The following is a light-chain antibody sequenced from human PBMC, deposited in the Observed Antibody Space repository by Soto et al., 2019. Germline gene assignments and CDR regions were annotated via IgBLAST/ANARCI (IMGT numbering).Light chain of an antibody. V-gene: IGKV3-20*01. CDR1: QSLSSSF. CDR2: SSS. CDR3: QQYGRSPLT. J-gene: IGKJ4*01. Sequence: EIVLTQSPGTLSLSPGERAILSCRASQSLSSSFLAWYQQKPGQAPRLLIYSSSHRATGIPDRFSGGGSGTDFTLTISRLEPADFAVYYCQQYGRSPLTFGGGTKVDIK.